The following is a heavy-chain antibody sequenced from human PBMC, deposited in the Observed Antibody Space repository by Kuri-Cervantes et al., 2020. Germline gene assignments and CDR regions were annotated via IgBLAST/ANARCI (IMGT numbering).Heavy chain of an antibody. CDR2: ISYDGSNK. V-gene: IGHV3-30*18. J-gene: IGHJ4*02. Sequence: GESLKISCAASGFTFSSYGMHWVRQAPGKGLEWVAVISYDGSNKYYVDSVKGRFTISRDNSKNTLYLQMNSLRAEDTAVYYCAKDPYSGSPPDYWGQGTLVTVSS. CDR3: AKDPYSGSPPDY. CDR1: GFTFSSYG. D-gene: IGHD1-26*01.